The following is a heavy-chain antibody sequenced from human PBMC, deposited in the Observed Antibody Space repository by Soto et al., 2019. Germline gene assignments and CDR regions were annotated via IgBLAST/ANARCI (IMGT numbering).Heavy chain of an antibody. D-gene: IGHD3-16*02. Sequence: SETLSLTCTVSGGSISSGGYYWSWIRQHPGKGLEWIGYIYYSGSTYYNPSLKSRVTISVDTSKNQFSLKLSSVTAADTAVYYCARLRTGRLHLGELSFFSRHLFDPWGQGTLVTVSS. J-gene: IGHJ5*02. V-gene: IGHV4-31*03. CDR3: ARLRTGRLHLGELSFFSRHLFDP. CDR2: IYYSGST. CDR1: GGSISSGGYY.